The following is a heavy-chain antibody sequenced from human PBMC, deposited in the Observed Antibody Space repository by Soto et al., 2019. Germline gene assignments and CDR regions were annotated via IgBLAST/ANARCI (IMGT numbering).Heavy chain of an antibody. CDR3: ARTTTVTYYFDC. V-gene: IGHV4-39*01. Sequence: PSETLSLTCTVSGGSISSSSYYWGWIRQPPGKGLEWIGSIYYSGSTYYNPSLKSRVTISVDTSKNQFSLKLSSVTAADTAVYYCARTTTVTYYFDCWGQGTLVTVSS. J-gene: IGHJ4*02. CDR2: IYYSGST. D-gene: IGHD4-17*01. CDR1: GGSISSSSYY.